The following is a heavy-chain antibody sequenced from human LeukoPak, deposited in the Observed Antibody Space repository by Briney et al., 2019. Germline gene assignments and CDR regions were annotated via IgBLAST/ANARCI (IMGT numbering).Heavy chain of an antibody. V-gene: IGHV4-61*02. D-gene: IGHD6-13*01. CDR1: GGSISSGSYY. J-gene: IGHJ4*02. CDR3: ARDGATAAGTIGFDY. Sequence: SETLSFTCTVSGGSISSGSYYWSWIRQPAGKGLEWIGRIYTSGSTNYNPSLKSRVTISVDTSKNQFSLKLSSVTAADTAVYYCARDGATAAGTIGFDYWGQGTLVTVSS. CDR2: IYTSGST.